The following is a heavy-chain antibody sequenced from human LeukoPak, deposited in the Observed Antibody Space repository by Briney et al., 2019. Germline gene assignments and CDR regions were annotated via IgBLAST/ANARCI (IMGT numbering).Heavy chain of an antibody. D-gene: IGHD1-26*01. CDR1: GGAISSYY. CDR3: ARDFTDSGSSLVYYYYYMDV. J-gene: IGHJ6*03. CDR2: IYASGST. V-gene: IGHV4-4*07. Sequence: PSETLSLTCTVSGGAISSYYWSWIRQPAGRGLEWIGRIYASGSTNYNPSLKSRVTMSVDTSKNQFSPRLTSVTAADTAVYYCARDFTDSGSSLVYYYYYMDVWGKGTTVTVSS.